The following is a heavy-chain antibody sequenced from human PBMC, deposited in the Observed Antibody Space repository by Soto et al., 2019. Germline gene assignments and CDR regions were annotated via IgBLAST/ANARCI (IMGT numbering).Heavy chain of an antibody. Sequence: QVQLQESGPGLVRPSETLSLTCTVSGGSISSYRWSWIRQPAGKGLEWIGRLNTYGNTHYNPSLKSRVTVSVDTSRNQFFLTLGSVTAADSAVYHCGRESGETWDYEASWGQGTPVTVSS. J-gene: IGHJ5*02. V-gene: IGHV4-4*07. CDR2: LNTYGNT. CDR3: GRESGETWDYEAS. CDR1: GGSISSYR. D-gene: IGHD1-7*01.